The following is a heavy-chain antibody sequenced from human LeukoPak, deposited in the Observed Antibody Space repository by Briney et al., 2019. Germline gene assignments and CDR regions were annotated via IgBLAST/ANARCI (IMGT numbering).Heavy chain of an antibody. J-gene: IGHJ4*02. CDR2: INHSGST. Sequence: PSETLSLTCAVYGGSFSGYYWTWIRQPPGKGLEWLGEINHSGSTNYNPSLKSRVTISVDTPKNQFSLKLSSVTAADTAVYYCAGFNTVDYWGQGTLVTVSS. D-gene: IGHD2-8*02. CDR1: GGSFSGYY. V-gene: IGHV4-34*01. CDR3: AGFNTVDY.